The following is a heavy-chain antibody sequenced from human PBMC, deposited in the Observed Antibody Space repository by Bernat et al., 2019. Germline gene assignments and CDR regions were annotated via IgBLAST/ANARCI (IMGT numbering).Heavy chain of an antibody. CDR3: ARGLKSDILTGYRPRYNWFDP. CDR2: IYYSGST. D-gene: IGHD3-9*01. Sequence: QVQLQESGPGLVKPSQTLSLTCTVSGGSISSGDYYWSWIRQPPGKGLEWIGYIYYSGSTYYNPSLKSRVTISVDTSKNQFSLKLSSVTAADTAVYYCARGLKSDILTGYRPRYNWFDPWGQGTLVTVSS. CDR1: GGSISSGDYY. V-gene: IGHV4-30-4*01. J-gene: IGHJ5*02.